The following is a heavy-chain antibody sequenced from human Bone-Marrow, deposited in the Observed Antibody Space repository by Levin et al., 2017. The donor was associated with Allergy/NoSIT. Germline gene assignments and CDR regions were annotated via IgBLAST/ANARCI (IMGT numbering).Heavy chain of an antibody. CDR1: GGSIGSSDYY. D-gene: IGHD3-22*01. J-gene: IGHJ4*02. CDR3: ASGGMFYHASSGYPFDY. Sequence: SENLSLTCTVSGGSIGSSDYYWSWIRQTPGKGLEWIGCIYYLGHTYYNRSLTSRVTISMDTSQNQLSLKLRSVTAADTAVYYCASGGMFYHASSGYPFDYWGQGTQVTVSS. V-gene: IGHV4-30-4*01. CDR2: IYYLGHT.